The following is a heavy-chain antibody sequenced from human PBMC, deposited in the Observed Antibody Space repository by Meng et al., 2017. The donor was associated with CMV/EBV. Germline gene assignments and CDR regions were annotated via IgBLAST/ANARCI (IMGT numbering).Heavy chain of an antibody. CDR1: GFTVSSNY. CDR2: IYSGGST. CDR3: AREGDGYDKAPY. Sequence: EVRLVDSGGGLVQPGGSLGLSCAASGFTVSSNYMSWVRQAPGKGLEWVSVIYSGGSTYYADSVKGRFTISRDNSKNTLYLQMNSLRAEDTAVYYCAREGDGYDKAPYWGQGTLVTVSS. D-gene: IGHD5-24*01. J-gene: IGHJ4*02. V-gene: IGHV3-66*01.